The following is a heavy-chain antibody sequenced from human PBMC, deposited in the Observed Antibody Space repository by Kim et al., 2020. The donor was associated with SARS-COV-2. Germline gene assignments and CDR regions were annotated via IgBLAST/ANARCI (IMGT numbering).Heavy chain of an antibody. CDR1: GGSFSGYY. CDR2: INHSGST. V-gene: IGHV4-34*01. D-gene: IGHD6-13*01. CDR3: ARGPGGSSAFDI. J-gene: IGHJ3*02. Sequence: SETLSLTCAVYGGSFSGYYWSWIRQPPGKGLEWIGEINHSGSTNYNPSLKSRVTISVDTSKNQFSLKLSSVTAADTAVYYCARGPGGSSAFDIWGQGTMV.